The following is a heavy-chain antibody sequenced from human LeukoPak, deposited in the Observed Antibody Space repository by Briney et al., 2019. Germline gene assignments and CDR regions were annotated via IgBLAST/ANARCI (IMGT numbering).Heavy chain of an antibody. CDR2: IYSRGDT. D-gene: IGHD3-10*01. CDR1: EFIVSINY. Sequence: GGSLRLSCAASEFIVSINYMTWVRQAPGKGLEWVSLIYSRGDTKYADSVKGRFTISRDNSKNTLYLQMSSLRTEDTAVYYCARDLTPLVRSDFWGQGTLVTVSS. J-gene: IGHJ4*02. V-gene: IGHV3-66*01. CDR3: ARDLTPLVRSDF.